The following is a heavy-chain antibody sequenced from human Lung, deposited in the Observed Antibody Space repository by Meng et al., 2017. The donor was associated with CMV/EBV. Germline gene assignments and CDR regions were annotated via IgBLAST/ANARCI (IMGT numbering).Heavy chain of an antibody. Sequence: SCAASGFMFSSYTMNWVRLAPGRGLEWVSSISSSSAYIFYADSVKGRFTISRDNAKNSLNLQMHSLRAEDTALYYCARGDYSGYDVPDYWGQGTLVTVSS. V-gene: IGHV3-21*06. D-gene: IGHD5-12*01. CDR2: ISSSSAYI. J-gene: IGHJ4*02. CDR1: GFMFSSYT. CDR3: ARGDYSGYDVPDY.